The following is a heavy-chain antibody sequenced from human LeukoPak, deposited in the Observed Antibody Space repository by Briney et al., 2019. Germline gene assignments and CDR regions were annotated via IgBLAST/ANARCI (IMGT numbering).Heavy chain of an antibody. CDR1: GFTFSSYA. CDR2: ISGSGGST. D-gene: IGHD2-8*01. J-gene: IGHJ4*02. Sequence: PGGSLRLSCAASGFTFSSYAMSWVRQAPGKGLEWVSAISGSGGSTYYADSVKGRFTISRDNSKNTLYLQMNGLRAEDTAVYYCAKGLTNGVCPFDYWGQGTLVTVSS. V-gene: IGHV3-23*01. CDR3: AKGLTNGVCPFDY.